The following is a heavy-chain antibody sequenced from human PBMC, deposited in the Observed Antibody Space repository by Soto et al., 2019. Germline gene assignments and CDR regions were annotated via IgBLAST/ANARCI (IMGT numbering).Heavy chain of an antibody. V-gene: IGHV4-39*01. J-gene: IGHJ6*03. D-gene: IGHD2-15*01. CDR3: ARLGGEDLYYYYYMDV. Sequence: SETLSLTCTVSGGSISSSSYYWGWIRQPPGKGLEWIGSIYYSGSTYYNPSLKSRVTISVDTSKNQFSLKLSSVTAADTAVYYCARLGGEDLYYYYYMDVWGKGTTVTVSS. CDR1: GGSISSSSYY. CDR2: IYYSGST.